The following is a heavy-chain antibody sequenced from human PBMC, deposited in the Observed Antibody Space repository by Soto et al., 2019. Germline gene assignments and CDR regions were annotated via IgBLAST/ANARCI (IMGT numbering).Heavy chain of an antibody. CDR2: ISAYNGNT. CDR3: ARVGKRFGELLKNGFAP. CDR1: GYTFTSYG. Sequence: ASVKDSCKASGYTFTSYGISWVRQAPGQGLEWMGWISAYNGNTNYAQKLQGRVTMTTDTSTSTAYMELRSLRSDDTAVYYCARVGKRFGELLKNGFAPGGQGTLVTVSS. D-gene: IGHD3-10*01. V-gene: IGHV1-18*01. J-gene: IGHJ5*02.